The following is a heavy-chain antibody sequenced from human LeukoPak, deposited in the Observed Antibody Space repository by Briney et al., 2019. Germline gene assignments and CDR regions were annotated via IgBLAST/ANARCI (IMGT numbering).Heavy chain of an antibody. J-gene: IGHJ4*02. D-gene: IGHD3-3*01. CDR3: AREGPYDFWSGYYDY. V-gene: IGHV4-39*02. Sequence: PSETLSLTCTVSGGSISSSSYYWGWIRQPPGKGLEWIGSIYYSGSTYYNPSLKSRVTISVDTSKNQFSLKLSSVTAADTAVYYCAREGPYDFWSGYYDYWGQGTLVTVSS. CDR2: IYYSGST. CDR1: GGSISSSSYY.